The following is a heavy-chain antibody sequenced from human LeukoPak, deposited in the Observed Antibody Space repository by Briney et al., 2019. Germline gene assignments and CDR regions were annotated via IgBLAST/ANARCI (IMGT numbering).Heavy chain of an antibody. CDR1: GFTFSSYA. J-gene: IGHJ3*02. CDR3: ARDQQKIPLHAFDI. Sequence: GRSLRLSCAASGFTFSSYAMHWVRQAPGKGLEWVAVISYDGSNKHYADSVKGRVTISSDNSKNTLYLQMNSLRAEDTAVYYCARDQQKIPLHAFDIWGQGTMVTVSS. V-gene: IGHV3-30-3*01. D-gene: IGHD2-2*02. CDR2: ISYDGSNK.